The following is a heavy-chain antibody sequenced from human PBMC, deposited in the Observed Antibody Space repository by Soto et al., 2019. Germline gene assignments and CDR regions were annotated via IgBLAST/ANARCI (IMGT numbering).Heavy chain of an antibody. Sequence: SVKVSFKTCGGTFSSQAINLVRHAPGQGLEWMGGIIPMFGTTNYAQKFKGRVTISADESTSTAYMELSSLRSEDAAVYYCARAAIHGSSWYFWFDPWGHGTMVTVSS. D-gene: IGHD6-13*01. CDR1: GGTFSSQA. CDR2: IIPMFGTT. V-gene: IGHV1-69*13. CDR3: ARAAIHGSSWYFWFDP. J-gene: IGHJ5*02.